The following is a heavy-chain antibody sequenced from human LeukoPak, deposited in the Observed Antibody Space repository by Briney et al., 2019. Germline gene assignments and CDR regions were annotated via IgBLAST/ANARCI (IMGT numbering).Heavy chain of an antibody. J-gene: IGHJ5*02. Sequence: PGGSLRLSCAASGFTFSDYYMSWVRQAPGKGLEWVSAVTGPGDTTYYADSVKGRFFMSREDSKTTVYLQMNSLRAEDTAIYYCAKGAEIDLWGQGTLVTVSS. D-gene: IGHD3-16*01. CDR1: GFTFSDYY. CDR2: VTGPGDTT. CDR3: AKGAEIDL. V-gene: IGHV3-23*01.